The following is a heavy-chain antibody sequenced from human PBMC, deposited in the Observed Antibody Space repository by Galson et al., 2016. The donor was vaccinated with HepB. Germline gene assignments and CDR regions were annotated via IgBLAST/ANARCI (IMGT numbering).Heavy chain of an antibody. J-gene: IGHJ4*02. CDR2: ISYDGTHR. V-gene: IGHV3-30*03. CDR1: GFTFSPYG. CDR3: ALFDF. Sequence: SLRLSCAASGFTFSPYGIHWVRQAPGKGLEWVAVISYDGTHRNYADSVKGRFTISRDNSKNTLYLQMNNLRAEDTAVYYCALFDFWGQGTLVTVSS.